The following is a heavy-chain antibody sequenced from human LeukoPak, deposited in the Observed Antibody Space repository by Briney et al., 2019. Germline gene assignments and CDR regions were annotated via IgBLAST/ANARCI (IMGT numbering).Heavy chain of an antibody. CDR2: IKQDGSEK. CDR3: ARDLAYSRLDY. D-gene: IGHD5-18*01. V-gene: IGHV3-7*01. CDR1: GFTFSSYW. Sequence: GGSLRLSCAASGFTFSSYWMSWVRQAPGKGLEWVANIKQDGSEKYYVDSVKGRFTISRDNAENSLYLQMNSLRVEDTAFYYCARDLAYSRLDYWGQGMLVTVSS. J-gene: IGHJ4*02.